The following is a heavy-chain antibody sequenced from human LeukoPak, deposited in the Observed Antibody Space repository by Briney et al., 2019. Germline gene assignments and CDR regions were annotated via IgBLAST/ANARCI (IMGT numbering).Heavy chain of an antibody. D-gene: IGHD1-26*01. Sequence: GGSLRLSCAASGFIFNTYVMHWVRQAPGKGLEWLAFIRYDGSNKNYADSVKGRFTISRDNTKNSLYLQMNSLRAEDTAVYYCARDKVVGPTNLDYWGQGTLVTVSS. CDR1: GFIFNTYV. CDR2: IRYDGSNK. J-gene: IGHJ4*02. V-gene: IGHV3-30*02. CDR3: ARDKVVGPTNLDY.